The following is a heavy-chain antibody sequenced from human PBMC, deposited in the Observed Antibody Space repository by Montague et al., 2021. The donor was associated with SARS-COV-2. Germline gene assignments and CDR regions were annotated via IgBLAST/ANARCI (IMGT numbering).Heavy chain of an antibody. V-gene: IGHV2-70*01. Sequence: PALVKPTQTLTLTCTFSGFSLSTSGMCVSWIRQPPGKALEWLALXDWDDDKYYSTSLKTRLTISKDTSKNQVVLTMTNMDPVDTATYYCARIRRGDDYVWGRYRYAPFDYWGQGTLVTVSS. CDR2: XDWDDDK. CDR3: ARIRRGDDYVWGRYRYAPFDY. D-gene: IGHD3-16*02. CDR1: GFSLSTSGMC. J-gene: IGHJ4*02.